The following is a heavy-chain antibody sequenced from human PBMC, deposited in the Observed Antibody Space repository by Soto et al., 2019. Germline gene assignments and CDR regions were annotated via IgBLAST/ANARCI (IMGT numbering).Heavy chain of an antibody. CDR1: GFTFDDYA. CDR2: ISWNSGSI. V-gene: IGHV3-9*01. CDR3: AKDLVGPEYYYYGMDV. Sequence: GGSLRLSCAASGFTFDDYAMHWVRQAPGKGLEWVSGISWNSGSIGYADSVKGRFTISRDNAKNSLYLQMNSLRAEDTALYYGAKDLVGPEYYYYGMDVWGQGTTVTVSS. D-gene: IGHD1-26*01. J-gene: IGHJ6*02.